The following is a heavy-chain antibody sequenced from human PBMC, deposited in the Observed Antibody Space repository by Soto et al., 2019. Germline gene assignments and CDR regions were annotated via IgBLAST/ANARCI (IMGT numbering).Heavy chain of an antibody. D-gene: IGHD3-9*01. V-gene: IGHV3-53*01. CDR1: GFTFSDHQ. CDR2: IYSSGTT. CDR3: ARAGSPFRSDSTGYWGFDY. J-gene: IGHJ4*02. Sequence: EVQLVESGGGLIQPGGSLRLSCAASGFTFSDHQMNWVRQAPGRGLEWVSVIYSSGTTYYGDSVKGRFTISRDNSKNTVYLQMNSLRTEDTALYYCARAGSPFRSDSTGYWGFDYWGQGTLVTVPS.